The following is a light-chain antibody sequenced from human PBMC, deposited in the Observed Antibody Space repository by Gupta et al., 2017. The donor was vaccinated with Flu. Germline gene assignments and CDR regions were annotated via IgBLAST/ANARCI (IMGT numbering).Light chain of an antibody. CDR3: QARDSGVVV. J-gene: IGLJ2*01. CDR1: KLGDKY. CDR2: NDA. V-gene: IGLV3-1*01. Sequence: SSVVTQPPSVSVCPGQTATITCSGNKLGDKYASWYQQKAGQPPILILYNDAKRPSGIPGRFSGSTSENTATLTVRETQVVDEADYYCQARDSGVVVFGGGTKLTVL.